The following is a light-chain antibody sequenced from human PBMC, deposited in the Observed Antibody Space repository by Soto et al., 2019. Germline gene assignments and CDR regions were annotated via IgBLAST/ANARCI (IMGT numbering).Light chain of an antibody. CDR1: NSDIGDYNF. J-gene: IGLJ2*01. CDR3: QSHDNSLRGSV. V-gene: IGLV2-14*01. CDR2: EVS. Sequence: QSALTQPASVSGSPGQSITISCTGTNSDIGDYNFVSWYQQLPGKAPKLIISEVSNRPSGVSTRFSGSKSGNTASLTISGLQPEDEADYYCQSHDNSLRGSVFGGGTKLTVL.